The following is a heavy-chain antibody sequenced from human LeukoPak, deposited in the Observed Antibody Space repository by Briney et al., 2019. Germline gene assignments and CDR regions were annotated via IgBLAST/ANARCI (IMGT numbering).Heavy chain of an antibody. CDR2: ISGTGGNT. D-gene: IGHD3-22*01. V-gene: IGHV3-23*01. Sequence: GRSLRLSCAASGFTFSSYAMHWVRQAPGKGLEWVSSISGTGGNTDYADAVKGRFTISRDNSKNTLYLQMHSLRAEDTAVYYCAKGYYYDSSGYYYDYWGQGTLVTVSS. CDR1: GFTFSSYA. J-gene: IGHJ4*02. CDR3: AKGYYYDSSGYYYDY.